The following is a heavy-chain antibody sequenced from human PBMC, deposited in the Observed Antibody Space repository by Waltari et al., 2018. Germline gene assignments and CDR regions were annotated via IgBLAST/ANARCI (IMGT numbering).Heavy chain of an antibody. CDR1: GFTFTRYS. CDR3: ANSGITGTPY. J-gene: IGHJ4*02. CDR2: ISGSGGST. D-gene: IGHD1-7*01. V-gene: IGHV3-23*04. Sequence: EVQLVESGGGLVQPGGSLRLSCAATGFTFTRYSSSWVRQAPGKGREWVSAISGSGGSTYYADSVKGRFTISRDNSKNTLYLQMNSLRAEDTAVYYCANSGITGTPYWGQGTLVTVSS.